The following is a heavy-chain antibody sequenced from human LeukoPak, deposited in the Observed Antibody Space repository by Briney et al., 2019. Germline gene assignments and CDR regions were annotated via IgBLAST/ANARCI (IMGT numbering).Heavy chain of an antibody. J-gene: IGHJ4*02. CDR3: AKDHGESYYGSGSLFDY. CDR1: GGSVSSGSYY. D-gene: IGHD3-10*01. Sequence: LSLTCTVSGGSVSSGSYYWSWIRQAPGKGLEWVAVISYDGSNKYYADSVKGRFTISRDNSKNTLYLQMNSLRAEDTAVYYCAKDHGESYYGSGSLFDYWGQGTLVTVSS. V-gene: IGHV3-30*18. CDR2: ISYDGSNK.